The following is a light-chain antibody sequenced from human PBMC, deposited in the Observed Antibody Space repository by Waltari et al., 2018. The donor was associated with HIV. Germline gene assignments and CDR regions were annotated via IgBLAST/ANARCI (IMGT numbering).Light chain of an antibody. Sequence: QSGLTQPPSASGTPGQRLSISCAGNNSNIGSNFVFWYRQIPGAAPTLLVYRNIHRPSGVGDRCSGSRSGASASLVRSGLRVEDEADYYCASWDDGLRGHVFGSGTTVSV. V-gene: IGLV1-47*01. CDR2: RNI. CDR3: ASWDDGLRGHV. CDR1: NSNIGSNF. J-gene: IGLJ1*01.